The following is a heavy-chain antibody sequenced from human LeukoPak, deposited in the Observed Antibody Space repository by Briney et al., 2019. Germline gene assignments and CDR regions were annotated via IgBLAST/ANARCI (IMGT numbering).Heavy chain of an antibody. J-gene: IGHJ5*02. D-gene: IGHD6-19*01. CDR2: INYSGST. Sequence: KPSETLSLTCNVSGGSISSSSYYWGWIRQPPGKGLEWIGSINYSGSTYYNPSLKSRVTISVDTSKNQFSLKLSSVTAADTAVYYPVGINEQWLVLWGNGWFDPWGQGTLVTVSS. V-gene: IGHV4-39*01. CDR1: GGSISSSSYY. CDR3: VGINEQWLVLWGNGWFDP.